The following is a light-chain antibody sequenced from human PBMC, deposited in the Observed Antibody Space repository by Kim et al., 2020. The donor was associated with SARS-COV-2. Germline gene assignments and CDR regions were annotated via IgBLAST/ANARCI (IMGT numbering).Light chain of an antibody. J-gene: IGLJ1*01. V-gene: IGLV2-8*01. CDR3: SSFATSDIYYV. CDR1: SNDIGAFEH. Sequence: QSVTISCTGTSNDIGAFEHASWYQQHPGEAPKLIIYEVNKRPSGAPDRFSGSKSGNTASLTVSGLQADDEADYFCSSFATSDIYYVFGTGTKVTVL. CDR2: EVN.